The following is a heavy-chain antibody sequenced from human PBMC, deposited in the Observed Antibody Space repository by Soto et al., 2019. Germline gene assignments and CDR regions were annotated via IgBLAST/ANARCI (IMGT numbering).Heavy chain of an antibody. CDR2: VSIGGST. V-gene: IGHV3-23*01. D-gene: IGHD2-15*01. CDR3: AKRRGAGGHFDY. CDR1: GFTFSSYA. Sequence: DVQLLESGGGLVQPEGSLRLSCAASGFTFSSYAMGWVRQGQGKGLEWVAVVSIGGSTHYADSVRGRFTISRDHSKNTLSLQMNSLTAEDTAVYFCAKRRGAGGHFDYWGQGALVTVSS. J-gene: IGHJ4*02.